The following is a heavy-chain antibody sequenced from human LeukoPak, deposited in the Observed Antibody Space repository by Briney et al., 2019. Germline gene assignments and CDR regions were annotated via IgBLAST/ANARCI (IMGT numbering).Heavy chain of an antibody. CDR1: GYTFTSYG. CDR3: ARGEGDHGEH. V-gene: IGHV1-18*01. D-gene: IGHD4-17*01. J-gene: IGHJ4*02. Sequence: ASVKVSCKASGYTFTSYGISWVRQAPGQGLEWMGWISAYNGNTNYAQKFQGRVTMTRDTSISTAYMELSRLRSDDTAVYYCARGEGDHGEHWGQGTLVTVSS. CDR2: ISAYNGNT.